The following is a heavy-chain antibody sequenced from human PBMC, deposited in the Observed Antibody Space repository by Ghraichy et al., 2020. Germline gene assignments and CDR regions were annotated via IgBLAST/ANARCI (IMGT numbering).Heavy chain of an antibody. V-gene: IGHV6-1*01. CDR1: GDSVSSNSAA. Sequence: SETLSLTCAISGDSVSSNSAAWNWIMQSPSRGLEWLGRTYYRSKWYNDYAVSVKSRITINPDTSKNQFSLQLNSVTPEDTAVYYCARSGWYSWYFDLWGRGTLVTVSS. CDR2: TYYRSKWYN. D-gene: IGHD6-19*01. CDR3: ARSGWYSWYFDL. J-gene: IGHJ2*01.